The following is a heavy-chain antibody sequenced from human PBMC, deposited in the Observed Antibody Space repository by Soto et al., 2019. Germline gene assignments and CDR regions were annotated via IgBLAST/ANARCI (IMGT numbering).Heavy chain of an antibody. D-gene: IGHD3-16*01. CDR2: ISGSGRTI. CDR3: ARLPCPGGWFDP. CDR1: GIIFSDY. V-gene: IGHV3-11*01. J-gene: IGHJ5*02. Sequence: QVQLVESGGGLVKPGGSLRLSCAASGIIFSDYMSWVRQAPGKGLEWLSYISGSGRTIYSADSVKGRFTISRDNATNSLQLQMKPLRAEDTAVYYCARLPCPGGWFDPCGQGTLVTVSS.